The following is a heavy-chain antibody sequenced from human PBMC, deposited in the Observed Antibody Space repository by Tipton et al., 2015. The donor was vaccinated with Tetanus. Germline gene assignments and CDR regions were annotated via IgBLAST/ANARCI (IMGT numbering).Heavy chain of an antibody. CDR1: GYTFTSYY. CDR3: ARGEQLWDDAFDI. V-gene: IGHV1-46*01. CDR2: INPSGGST. J-gene: IGHJ3*02. Sequence: QLVQSGAEVKKPGASVKVSCKASGYTFTSYYMHWVRQAPGQGLEWMGIINPSGGSTSCAQKFQGRVTMTRDTSTSTVYMELSSLRSEDTAVYYWARGEQLWDDAFDIWGQGTMVPVSS. D-gene: IGHD5-18*01.